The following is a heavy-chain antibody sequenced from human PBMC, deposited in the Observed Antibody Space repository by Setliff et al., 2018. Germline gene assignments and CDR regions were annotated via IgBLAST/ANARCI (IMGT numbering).Heavy chain of an antibody. Sequence: SETLSLTCSVFGDSLTRSSSWWGWIRQPAGKGLEWIGNIYSSGTTKYNPSLKSRVTISVDTSKRQFSLNLLSVTTADTAVYYCARMSRYSEFWSGYAEDYYSSYIDVGGTGATVTVSS. V-gene: IGHV4-61*05. J-gene: IGHJ6*03. CDR3: ARMSRYSEFWSGYAEDYYSSYIDV. CDR1: GDSLTRSSSW. CDR2: IYSSGTT. D-gene: IGHD3-3*01.